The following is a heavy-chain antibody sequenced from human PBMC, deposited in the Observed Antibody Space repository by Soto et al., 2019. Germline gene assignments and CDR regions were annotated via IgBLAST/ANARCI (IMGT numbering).Heavy chain of an antibody. CDR3: ARDSGTFDWYYFDS. Sequence: ESGGGVVQPGRSLRLSCAASGFTFSAHGMHWVRQAPGKGLEWVAGISYDGSNKYHADSVKGRFTISRDNSKSTLYLQMNSLRAEDTAVYYCARDSGTFDWYYFDSWGQGTLVTVSS. D-gene: IGHD3-9*01. J-gene: IGHJ4*02. CDR2: ISYDGSNK. V-gene: IGHV3-30*03. CDR1: GFTFSAHG.